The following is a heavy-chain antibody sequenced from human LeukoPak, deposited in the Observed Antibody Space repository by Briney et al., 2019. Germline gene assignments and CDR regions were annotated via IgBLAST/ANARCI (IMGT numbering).Heavy chain of an antibody. D-gene: IGHD3-22*01. V-gene: IGHV3-23*01. CDR2: ISGSGGST. CDR1: GFTFSSYA. Sequence: GRSLRLSCAASGFTFSSYAMSWVRQAPGKGLEWVSAISGSGGSTYYADSVKGRFTISRDNSKNTLYLQMNSLRAEDTAVYYCAKDRDYYDSSGYPTPYYFDYWGQGTLVTVSS. J-gene: IGHJ4*02. CDR3: AKDRDYYDSSGYPTPYYFDY.